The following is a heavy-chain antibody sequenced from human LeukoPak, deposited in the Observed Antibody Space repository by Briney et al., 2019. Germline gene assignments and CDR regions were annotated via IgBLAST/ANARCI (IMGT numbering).Heavy chain of an antibody. Sequence: SETLSLTCTVSGGSISSYYWSWIRQPPGKGLEWIGYIYYSGSTNYNPSLKGRVTISVDTSKNQFSLKLSSVTAADTAVYYCARYYGSGSYYGYFDYWGQGTLVTVSS. D-gene: IGHD3-10*01. CDR2: IYYSGST. CDR3: ARYYGSGSYYGYFDY. CDR1: GGSISSYY. V-gene: IGHV4-59*01. J-gene: IGHJ4*02.